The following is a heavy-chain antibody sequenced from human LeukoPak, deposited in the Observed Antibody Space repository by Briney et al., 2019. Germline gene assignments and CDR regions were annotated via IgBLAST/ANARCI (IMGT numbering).Heavy chain of an antibody. J-gene: IGHJ4*02. V-gene: IGHV4-4*07. CDR2: IYTSGST. Sequence: SDTLSLTCTVSGASISSYYWSWIRQPAGQGLEWIGRIYTSGSTSYNPSLESRVTMSVDTSKNQFSLRVSSVTAADTAVYYCARSLVENTYFNSWGQGSLVTVSS. CDR1: GASISSYY. D-gene: IGHD1-26*01. CDR3: ARSLVENTYFNS.